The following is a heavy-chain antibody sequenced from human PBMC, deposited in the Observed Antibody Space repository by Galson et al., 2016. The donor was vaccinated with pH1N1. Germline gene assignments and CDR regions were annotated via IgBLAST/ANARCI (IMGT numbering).Heavy chain of an antibody. V-gene: IGHV4-31*03. D-gene: IGHD3/OR15-3a*01. CDR3: ARVVYGPSTVAWVDL. CDR2: IHYSGIT. J-gene: IGHJ5*02. CDR1: GGSISSDGYY. Sequence: TLSLTCTVSGGSISSDGYYWTWVRQHPGKGLEWIGYIHYSGITYYNPSLNSRVSISADTSKNQFSLKLGSVTAADTAGYYCARVVYGPSTVAWVDLWGQGALVTVSS.